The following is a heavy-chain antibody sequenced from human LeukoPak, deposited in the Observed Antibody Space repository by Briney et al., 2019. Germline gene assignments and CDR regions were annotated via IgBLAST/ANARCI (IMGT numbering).Heavy chain of an antibody. D-gene: IGHD6-19*01. V-gene: IGHV3-23*01. CDR3: AKGWWQWYYFDY. Sequence: PGGSLRLSCAASGFTFSTYAMNWVRQAPGKGLEWVSGVSGSASSTYYADSVKGRFTISRDNSKNTLYLQMNSLRVEDTAVYFCAKGWWQWYYFDYWGQGTLVTVSS. J-gene: IGHJ4*02. CDR1: GFTFSTYA. CDR2: VSGSASST.